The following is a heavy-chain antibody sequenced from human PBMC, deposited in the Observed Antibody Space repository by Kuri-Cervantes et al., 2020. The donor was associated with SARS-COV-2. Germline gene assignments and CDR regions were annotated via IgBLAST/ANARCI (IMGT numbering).Heavy chain of an antibody. Sequence: SETLSLTCTVSGGSISSYYWSWIRQPPGKGLEWIGFISYSGSTTYNPSLRSRVAISVDTSKNQFSLNVSSMTAADTAVYYCVRTEGAVDNYYFDYWGQGTLVTVSS. D-gene: IGHD1-1*01. CDR2: ISYSGST. V-gene: IGHV4-59*01. J-gene: IGHJ4*02. CDR1: GGSISSYY. CDR3: VRTEGAVDNYYFDY.